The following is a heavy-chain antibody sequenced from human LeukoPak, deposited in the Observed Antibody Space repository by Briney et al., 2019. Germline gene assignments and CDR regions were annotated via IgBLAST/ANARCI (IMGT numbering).Heavy chain of an antibody. CDR3: AKDGGGYGDYDY. CDR1: GFTFSSYA. J-gene: IGHJ4*02. D-gene: IGHD4-17*01. V-gene: IGHV3-23*01. Sequence: PGGSLRLSCAASGFTFSSYAMSWVRQAPGRGLEWVSAIRGSGDNTYYADSVRGRFTISRDNSKNTLYLQMNSLRAEDTAVYYCAKDGGGYGDYDYWGQGTLVTVSS. CDR2: IRGSGDNT.